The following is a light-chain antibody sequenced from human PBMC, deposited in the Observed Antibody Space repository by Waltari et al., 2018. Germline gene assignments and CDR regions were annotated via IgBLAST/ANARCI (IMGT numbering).Light chain of an antibody. CDR3: CSYVGSSIV. CDR2: EVS. CDR1: SSDVGSYNL. V-gene: IGLV2-23*02. Sequence: QSALTQPASVSGSPGQSITISCTGTSSDVGSYNLVSWYQQHPGKAPKLMIYEVSKRPSGVSNRFSGSKSGNTASLTISGLQAEDEADYYCCSYVGSSIVFGGGTKLTVL. J-gene: IGLJ2*01.